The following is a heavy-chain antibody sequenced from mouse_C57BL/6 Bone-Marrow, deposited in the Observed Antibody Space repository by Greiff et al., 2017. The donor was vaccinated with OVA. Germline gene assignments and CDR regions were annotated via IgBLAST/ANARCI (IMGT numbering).Heavy chain of an antibody. CDR1: GFTITDDY. D-gene: IGHD2-4*01. Sequence: VQLQQSGAEFVRPGASVKLSCTASGFTITDDYMHWVKPRPEQGLEWIGWIDPANGDTEYASKFQGKATITADTSSNTAYLQLSSLTSEDTAVYYCTKIYYDYDEGSYYFDYWGQGTTLTVSS. CDR2: IDPANGDT. CDR3: TKIYYDYDEGSYYFDY. J-gene: IGHJ2*01. V-gene: IGHV14-4*01.